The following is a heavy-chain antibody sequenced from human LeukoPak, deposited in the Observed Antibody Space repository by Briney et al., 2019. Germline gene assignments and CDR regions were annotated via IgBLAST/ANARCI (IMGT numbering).Heavy chain of an antibody. Sequence: GGSRRLSPAESVFTFSSYGMHWVRQAPVKGREGVGCVKNDGGNQYYADSVKGRLTISRDNSKNTLYLQMNSLSGEDTAVYSCAKEIRRGEHFDHWGHGTLVTVSS. J-gene: IGHJ4*01. D-gene: IGHD1/OR15-1a*01. V-gene: IGHV3-30*02. CDR3: AKEIRRGEHFDH. CDR2: VKNDGGNQ. CDR1: VFTFSSYG.